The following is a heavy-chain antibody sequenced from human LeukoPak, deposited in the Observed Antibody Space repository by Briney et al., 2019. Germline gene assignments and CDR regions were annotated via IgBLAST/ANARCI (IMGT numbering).Heavy chain of an antibody. CDR3: ASIAYALGDY. CDR1: GGSISSSSYY. V-gene: IGHV4-39*07. J-gene: IGHJ4*02. Sequence: SETLTLTCTVSGGSISSSSYYWGWIRQPPGKGLEWIGSIYYSGSTYYNPSLKSRVTISVDTSKNQFSLKLSSVTAADTAVYYCASIAYALGDYWGQGTLVTVSS. CDR2: IYYSGST. D-gene: IGHD2-2*01.